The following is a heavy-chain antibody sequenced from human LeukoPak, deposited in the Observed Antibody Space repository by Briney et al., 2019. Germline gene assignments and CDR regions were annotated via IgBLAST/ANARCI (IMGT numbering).Heavy chain of an antibody. CDR3: ARAEGGDFWSGRNWFDP. Sequence: PSETLSLTCTVSGGSISSYYWSWIRQPPGKGLEWMGYFYYGGSTNYNPSLKSRVTISVDTSKNQFSLKLSSVTAADTAVYYCARAEGGDFWSGRNWFDPWGQGTLVTVSS. CDR1: GGSISSYY. CDR2: FYYGGST. J-gene: IGHJ5*02. V-gene: IGHV4-59*01. D-gene: IGHD3-3*01.